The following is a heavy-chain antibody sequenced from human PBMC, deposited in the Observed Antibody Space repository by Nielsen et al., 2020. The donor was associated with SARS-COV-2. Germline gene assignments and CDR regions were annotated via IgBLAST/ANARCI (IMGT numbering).Heavy chain of an antibody. CDR2: MNPNSGNT. CDR3: ARDLAALHWFDP. J-gene: IGHJ5*02. V-gene: IGHV1-8*02. D-gene: IGHD6-6*01. Sequence: ASVKVSCKASGYTFTSYYMHWVRQATGQGLEWMGWMNPNSGNTGYAQKFQGRVTMTRNTSISTAYMELSSLRSEDTAVYYCARDLAALHWFDPWGQGTLVTVSS. CDR1: GYTFTSYY.